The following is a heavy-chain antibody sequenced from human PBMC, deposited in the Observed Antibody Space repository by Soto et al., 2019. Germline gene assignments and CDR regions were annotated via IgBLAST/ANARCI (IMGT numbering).Heavy chain of an antibody. CDR2: ISGDSASR. V-gene: IGHV3-23*01. D-gene: IGHD6-19*01. CDR1: GFTFSSYA. CDR3: AREGGVSGWYWGGDY. Sequence: SLRLSCSASGFTFSSYAMSWVRQAPGKGLEWVSSISGDSASRNYADSVKGRFIISRDNSKSTLYLQMNSLRAEDTAVYYCAREGGVSGWYWGGDYWGQGTPVTVSS. J-gene: IGHJ4*02.